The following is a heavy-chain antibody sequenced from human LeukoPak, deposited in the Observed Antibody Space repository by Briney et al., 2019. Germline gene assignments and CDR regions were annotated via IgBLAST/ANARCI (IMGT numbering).Heavy chain of an antibody. CDR2: IYYIGRT. J-gene: IGHJ4*02. D-gene: IGHD6-13*01. Sequence: KPSETLSLTCTVSGVSISIYYCSWIRPPPGKGLDWVGYIYYIGRTNYNPSLKSRVTISVDTSKNQFSLKLSSVTPADTAVYYCARATSGIAAAGQLYFDYWGQGSLVTVSS. CDR3: ARATSGIAAAGQLYFDY. V-gene: IGHV4-59*01. CDR1: GVSISIYY.